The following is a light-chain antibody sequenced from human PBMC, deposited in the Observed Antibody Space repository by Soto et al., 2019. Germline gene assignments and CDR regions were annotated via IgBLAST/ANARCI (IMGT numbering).Light chain of an antibody. V-gene: IGLV2-14*01. CDR3: ASYTGSITVV. CDR1: SSDVGGHNY. Sequence: QSALTQPASVSGSPGQSITISCTGTSSDVGGHNYVSWYQHHPGKAPKLMIYEVTNRPSGVSNRFSGSKSGNTASLTISGLQAEDEADYYCASYTGSITVVFGGGTKLTVL. CDR2: EVT. J-gene: IGLJ2*01.